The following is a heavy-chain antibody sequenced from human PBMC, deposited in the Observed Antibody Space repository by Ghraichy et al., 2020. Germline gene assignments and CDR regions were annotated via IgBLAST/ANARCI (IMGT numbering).Heavy chain of an antibody. CDR1: GFTFSDYY. CDR3: TRDRGQIYYYFNMDV. D-gene: IGHD5-24*01. CDR2: ISGDGNTM. J-gene: IGHJ6*02. V-gene: IGHV3-11*01. Sequence: GGSLRLSCAASGFTFSDYYMSWIRQAPGKGLEWVSYISGDGNTMYYADSVKGRFAISRDNAKNSVYLQMNSLRAEDTAVYYCTRDRGQIYYYFNMDVWGQGTAVTVSS.